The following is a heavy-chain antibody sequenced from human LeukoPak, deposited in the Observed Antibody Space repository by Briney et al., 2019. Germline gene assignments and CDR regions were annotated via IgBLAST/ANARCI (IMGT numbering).Heavy chain of an antibody. CDR2: INDSDINT. Sequence: PGGTLRLSCAASGVNSRTYAMSWVRHAPAQGLEWGSTINDSDINTYHADSVRGRFYIPRDNYKNTLYLQMNSLRVEDMAIYYCATRRSIGVTTIDFTFWGQGTLVAVSS. V-gene: IGHV3-23*01. J-gene: IGHJ4*02. CDR3: ATRRSIGVTTIDFTF. CDR1: GVNSRTYA. D-gene: IGHD1-14*01.